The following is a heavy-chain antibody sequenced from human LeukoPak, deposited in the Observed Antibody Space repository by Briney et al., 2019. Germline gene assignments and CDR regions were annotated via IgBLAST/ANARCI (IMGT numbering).Heavy chain of an antibody. CDR3: ARHALKSSSPFDY. Sequence: SETLSLTCTVSGGSISSSSYYWAWIRQPPGKGLEWIGSIYYSGSTYYNPSLKSRVTISVDTSKNQFSLKLSSVTAADTTVYYCARHALKSSSPFDYWGQGTLVTVSS. CDR2: IYYSGST. D-gene: IGHD6-6*01. V-gene: IGHV4-39*01. CDR1: GGSISSSSYY. J-gene: IGHJ4*02.